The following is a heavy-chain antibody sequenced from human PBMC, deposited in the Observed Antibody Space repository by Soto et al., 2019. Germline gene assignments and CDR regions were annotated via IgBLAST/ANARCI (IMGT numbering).Heavy chain of an antibody. D-gene: IGHD7-27*01. V-gene: IGHV3-64D*06. Sequence: GGSLRLSCSASGFTFSSYAMHWVRQAPGKGLEYVSAISSNGGNTYYADSVKGRFTISRDNSKNTLYLQMSSLRAEDTAVYYCVKANWGLGTRDAFDIWGQGTMVTVSS. CDR3: VKANWGLGTRDAFDI. J-gene: IGHJ3*02. CDR1: GFTFSSYA. CDR2: ISSNGGNT.